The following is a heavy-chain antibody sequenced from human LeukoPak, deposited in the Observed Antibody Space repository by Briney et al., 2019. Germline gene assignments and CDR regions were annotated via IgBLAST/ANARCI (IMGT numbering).Heavy chain of an antibody. CDR1: GGSISSGGYY. CDR2: IYYSGST. CDR3: VRVVPAAVFDY. J-gene: IGHJ4*02. D-gene: IGHD2-2*01. V-gene: IGHV4-31*03. Sequence: PSQTLSLTCTVSGGSISSGGYYWSWIRQHPGKGLEWIGYIYYSGSTYYNPSLKSRVTISVDTSKNQFSLKLSSVTAADTAVYYCVRVVPAAVFDYWGQGTLVTVSS.